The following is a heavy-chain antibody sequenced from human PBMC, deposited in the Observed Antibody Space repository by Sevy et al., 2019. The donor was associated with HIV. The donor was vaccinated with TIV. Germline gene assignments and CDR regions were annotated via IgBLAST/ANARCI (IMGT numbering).Heavy chain of an antibody. V-gene: IGHV3-7*01. CDR2: IKYDGSQT. Sequence: GGSLRLSCAASGFTFSNYWMTWVRQAPGKRLEWVATIKYDGSQTFYAASVKGRFTISRDNAKTSRYLQMNSLRVDDTAVYFCASILKYDQCDNWGQGALVTVSS. CDR3: ASILKYDQCDN. CDR1: GFTFSNYW. D-gene: IGHD1-1*01. J-gene: IGHJ4*02.